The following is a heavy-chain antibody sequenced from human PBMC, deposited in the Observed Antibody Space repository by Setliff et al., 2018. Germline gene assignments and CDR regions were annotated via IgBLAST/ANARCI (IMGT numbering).Heavy chain of an antibody. CDR2: IYSGGST. CDR1: GFNPRAYA. D-gene: IGHD5-18*01. CDR3: AREATWGGYSYGYIDY. J-gene: IGHJ4*02. V-gene: IGHV3-66*02. Sequence: GGSLRLSCAASGFNPRAYAMSWVRQAPGKGLVWVSIIYSGGSTYYADSVKGRFTISRDNSKNTLYLKMNSLRAEDTAMYYCAREATWGGYSYGYIDYWGQGTLVTVSS.